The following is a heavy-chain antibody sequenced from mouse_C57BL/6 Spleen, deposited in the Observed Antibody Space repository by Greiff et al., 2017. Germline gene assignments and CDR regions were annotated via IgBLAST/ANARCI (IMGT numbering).Heavy chain of an antibody. CDR1: GFSLTSYG. Sequence: VQRVESGPGLVAPSQSLSITCTVSGFSLTSYGVSWVRQPPGKGLEWLGVIWGDGSTTYHSALISRLSNSKDNSESQVFLRLNSLQTDDTATYYCAKPLLSGGAMDYWGEGTSVTVSS. V-gene: IGHV2-3*01. CDR3: AKPLLSGGAMDY. CDR2: IWGDGST. D-gene: IGHD1-1*02. J-gene: IGHJ4*01.